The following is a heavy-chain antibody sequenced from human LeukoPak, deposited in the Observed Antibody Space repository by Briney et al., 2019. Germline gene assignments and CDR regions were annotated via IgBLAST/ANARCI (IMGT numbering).Heavy chain of an antibody. Sequence: PGGSLRLSCAASGFTFSNYSMNWVRQAPGEGLEWVSSISSSSSYIYYTDSVKGRFTISRDNAKNSLYLQMNSLRAEDTAVYYCARGRDASGWGQGTLVTVSS. CDR2: ISSSSSYI. CDR3: ARGRDASG. V-gene: IGHV3-21*01. CDR1: GFTFSNYS. J-gene: IGHJ4*02. D-gene: IGHD2-2*01.